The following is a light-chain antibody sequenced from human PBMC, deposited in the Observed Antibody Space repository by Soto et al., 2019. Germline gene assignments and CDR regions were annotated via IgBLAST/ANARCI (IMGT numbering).Light chain of an antibody. CDR2: GVI. CDR3: SSSISRNTFV. V-gene: IGLV2-14*01. CDR1: NSDVNY. Sequence: VLTQPASVSGAPGQSITISCTATNSDVNYVSWHQQHPGKAPKLMIYGVINRSSGVSTRFSGSTSGNTASLTISGLQAEDEADYYCSSSISRNTFVFGTGTNV. J-gene: IGLJ1*01.